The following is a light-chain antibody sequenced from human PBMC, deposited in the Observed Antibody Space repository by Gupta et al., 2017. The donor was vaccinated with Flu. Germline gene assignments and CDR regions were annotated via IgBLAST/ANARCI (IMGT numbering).Light chain of an antibody. V-gene: IGLV2-8*01. CDR2: EVD. CDR3: SSDGDVNYRV. J-gene: IGLJ2*01. Sequence: SALTQPPSASGSPGPSVTISCTGTSSDVGAYKYVPWYQQYPAKVPKLILYEVDKRPSGVPGRFSGTKSGNTASLTVSGRQEGEEADYYCSSDGDVNYRVFGGGTKLTVL. CDR1: SSDVGAYKY.